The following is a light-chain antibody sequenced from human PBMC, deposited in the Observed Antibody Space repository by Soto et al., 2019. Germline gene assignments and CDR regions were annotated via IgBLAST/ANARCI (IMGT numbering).Light chain of an antibody. Sequence: EIVLTQPPATLSVSPVEIATLSCRASQSVSSNLAWYQQKPGQAPRLLIYGASTRATGIPARFSGSGSGTEFTLTISSLEPEDSAVYYCQQRHMWPITFGQGTRLEI. J-gene: IGKJ5*01. CDR2: GAS. CDR3: QQRHMWPIT. CDR1: QSVSSN. V-gene: IGKV3-15*01.